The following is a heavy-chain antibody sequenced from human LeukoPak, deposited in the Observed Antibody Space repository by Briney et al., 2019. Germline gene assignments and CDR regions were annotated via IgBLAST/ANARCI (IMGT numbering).Heavy chain of an antibody. CDR2: IYTSGST. Sequence: SETLSLTCTVSGGSISRYYWSWIRQPAGKGLEWIGRIYTSGSTNYNPSLKSRVTMSVDTSKNQFSLKLSSVTAADTAVYYCARGGRAMVYFDYRGQGTLVTVSS. V-gene: IGHV4-4*07. CDR3: ARGGRAMVYFDY. CDR1: GGSISRYY. D-gene: IGHD5-18*01. J-gene: IGHJ4*02.